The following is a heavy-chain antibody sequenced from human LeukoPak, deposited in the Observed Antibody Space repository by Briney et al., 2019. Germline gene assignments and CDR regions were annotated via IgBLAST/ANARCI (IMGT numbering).Heavy chain of an antibody. CDR1: GGSISSSSYY. CDR3: ARGRRIFDY. Sequence: SETLSLTCTVSGGSISSSSYYWGWIRQPPGKGLEWIGSIYYSGSTYYNPSLKSRVTISVDTSKNQFSLKLSSVTAADTAVYYCARGRRIFDYWGQGTLVTVSS. V-gene: IGHV4-39*01. J-gene: IGHJ4*02. CDR2: IYYSGST.